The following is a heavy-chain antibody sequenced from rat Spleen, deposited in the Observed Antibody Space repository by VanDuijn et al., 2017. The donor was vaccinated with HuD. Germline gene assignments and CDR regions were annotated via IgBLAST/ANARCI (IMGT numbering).Heavy chain of an antibody. CDR3: TTVGIIRGTLFAY. D-gene: IGHD4-3*01. Sequence: EVQLVESGGGLVQPGNSLKLSCAASGFTFSDYAMAWVRQSPKKGLEWVATIIYDGSSTYYRDSVKGRFTFSRDNAKSTLYLQMDSLRSEDTATYYCTTVGIIRGTLFAYWGQGTLVTVSS. CDR2: IIYDGSST. V-gene: IGHV5S10*01. J-gene: IGHJ3*01. CDR1: GFTFSDYA.